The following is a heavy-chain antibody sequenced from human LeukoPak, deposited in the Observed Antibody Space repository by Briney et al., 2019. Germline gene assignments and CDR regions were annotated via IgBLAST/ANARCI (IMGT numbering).Heavy chain of an antibody. D-gene: IGHD4-17*01. Sequence: GGSLRLSCAASGFTFSDYTMNWVRQAPGRGLEWVSSIGSGSTYKYYADSVKGRFTISRDNAQNSLYLQMNSLRAEDSSVYYCARPTTVTTISADAFDIWGQGTMVTVSS. J-gene: IGHJ3*02. V-gene: IGHV3-21*01. CDR3: ARPTTVTTISADAFDI. CDR1: GFTFSDYT. CDR2: IGSGSTYK.